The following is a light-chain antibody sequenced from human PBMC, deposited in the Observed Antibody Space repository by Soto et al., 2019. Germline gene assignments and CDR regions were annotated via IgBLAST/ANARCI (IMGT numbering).Light chain of an antibody. CDR1: QSISSN. V-gene: IGKV3-15*01. J-gene: IGKJ1*01. Sequence: MTQSPSSLSASVGDRVTITCRASQSISSNLAWYQQKPGQAPRLLIYGASTRATGIPARFSGSGSGTEFTLTISSLQSEDFAVYYCQQYNNWPRTFGQVTKVDI. CDR3: QQYNNWPRT. CDR2: GAS.